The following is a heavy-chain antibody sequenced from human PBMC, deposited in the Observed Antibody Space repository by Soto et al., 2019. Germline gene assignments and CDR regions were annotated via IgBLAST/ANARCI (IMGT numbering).Heavy chain of an antibody. J-gene: IGHJ4*02. D-gene: IGHD3-22*01. CDR1: GFTFSSYA. CDR2: ISYDGSNK. CDR3: ARDSWTYYYDSSGYPFDY. V-gene: IGHV3-30-3*01. Sequence: GGSLRLSCAASGFTFSSYAMHWVRQAPGKGLEWVAVISYDGSNKYYADSVKGRFTISRDNSKNTLYLQMNSLRAEDTAVYYCARDSWTYYYDSSGYPFDYWGQGALVTVSS.